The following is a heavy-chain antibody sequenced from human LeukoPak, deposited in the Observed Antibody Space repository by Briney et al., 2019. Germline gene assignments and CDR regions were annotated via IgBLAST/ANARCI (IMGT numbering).Heavy chain of an antibody. D-gene: IGHD3-22*01. CDR2: INWNGGST. Sequence: GGSLRLSCAASGFTLDDYGMSWVRQAPGKGLEWDSGINWNGGSTGYADSVKGRFTISRDNAKNSLYLQMNSLRAEDTALYYCARRSYYYDSSGLPRGAFDIWGQGTMVTVSS. CDR3: ARRSYYYDSSGLPRGAFDI. J-gene: IGHJ3*02. V-gene: IGHV3-20*04. CDR1: GFTLDDYG.